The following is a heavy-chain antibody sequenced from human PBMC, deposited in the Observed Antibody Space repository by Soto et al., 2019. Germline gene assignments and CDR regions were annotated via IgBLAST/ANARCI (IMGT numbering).Heavy chain of an antibody. J-gene: IGHJ6*02. V-gene: IGHV1-69*13. CDR1: GDTFTNLA. Sequence: SVKVSCKGSGDTFTNLAISWVRQAPGQELEWMGGIIPMFDTPHYAQNFRGRVTITADGATTTAYMELNSLRSADTAVYYCAAGGHNDGYNYYHGMDVWAQGTSVPVSS. D-gene: IGHD5-18*01. CDR2: IIPMFDTP. CDR3: AAGGHNDGYNYYHGMDV.